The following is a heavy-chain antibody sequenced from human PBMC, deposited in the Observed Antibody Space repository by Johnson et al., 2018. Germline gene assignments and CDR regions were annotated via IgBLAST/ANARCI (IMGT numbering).Heavy chain of an antibody. CDR3: ARVLVAGYGMDV. V-gene: IGHV1-69*01. CDR2: IIPIFGTA. J-gene: IGHJ6*02. Sequence: VQLVETGAEVKKXGSSVKVSCKASGGTFSSYAISWVRQAPGQGLEWMGGIIPIFGTANYAQKFQGRVTITADESTSTAYMELSSLRSEDTAVYYCARVLVAGYGMDVWGQGTTVTVSS. CDR1: GGTFSSYA. D-gene: IGHD3-3*01.